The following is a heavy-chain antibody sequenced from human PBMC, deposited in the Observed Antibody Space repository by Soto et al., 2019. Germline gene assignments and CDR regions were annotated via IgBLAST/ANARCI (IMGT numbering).Heavy chain of an antibody. CDR3: ARAYLAATGTPYEY. J-gene: IGHJ4*02. Sequence: QVHLVQSGAEVKKPGSSVKVSCEASGGTLKTYAFSWVRQAPGQGLEWVGGIVPLLGTTNYAQSFQGRVTVTADESTSTVYMVLSSLRSEDSAVYYCARAYLAATGTPYEYWGQGTLVTVSS. V-gene: IGHV1-69*11. D-gene: IGHD6-13*01. CDR2: IVPLLGTT. CDR1: GGTLKTYA.